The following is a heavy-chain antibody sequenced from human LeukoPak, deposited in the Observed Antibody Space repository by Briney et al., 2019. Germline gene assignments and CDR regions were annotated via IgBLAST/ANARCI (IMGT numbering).Heavy chain of an antibody. D-gene: IGHD2-2*01. J-gene: IGHJ5*02. CDR1: GGSFSGYY. Sequence: PSETLSLTCAVYGGSFSGYYWSWIRQPPGKGLEWIGEINHSGSTNYNPSLKSPVTISVDTSKNQFSLKLSSVTAADTAVYYCARALYCSSTSCYGGNWFDHWGQGTLVTVSS. CDR3: ARALYCSSTSCYGGNWFDH. V-gene: IGHV4-34*01. CDR2: INHSGST.